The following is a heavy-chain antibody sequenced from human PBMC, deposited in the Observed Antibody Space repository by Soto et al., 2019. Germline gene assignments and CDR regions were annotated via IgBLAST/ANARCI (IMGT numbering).Heavy chain of an antibody. Sequence: QVYLVQSGAEVKKPGSSVKVSCKALRGTFTNYAFSWVRQAPGQGLEWMGGFIPFFGSGNYAQKFQGRINLTADESTSSVYLELTSPRSEDTAVYYCARDRAGYYSHFVYWGQGTLVTVSS. CDR1: RGTFTNYA. V-gene: IGHV1-69*01. CDR2: FIPFFGSG. J-gene: IGHJ4*02. D-gene: IGHD3-22*01. CDR3: ARDRAGYYSHFVY.